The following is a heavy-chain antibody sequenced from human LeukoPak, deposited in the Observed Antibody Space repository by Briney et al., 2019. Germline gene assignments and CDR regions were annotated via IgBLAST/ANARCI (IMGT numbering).Heavy chain of an antibody. Sequence: QAGGSLRLSCAASGFTFSNYWIHWVRHAPGKGLVWVSRIDNAGSITTYADSVKGRFTISRDNAENTLYLQMNSLRVEDTAVYYCVRSAFHAGSGNYYDHWGQGTLVTVSS. J-gene: IGHJ5*02. D-gene: IGHD3-22*01. CDR3: VRSAFHAGSGNYYDH. CDR1: GFTFSNYW. V-gene: IGHV3-74*03. CDR2: IDNAGSIT.